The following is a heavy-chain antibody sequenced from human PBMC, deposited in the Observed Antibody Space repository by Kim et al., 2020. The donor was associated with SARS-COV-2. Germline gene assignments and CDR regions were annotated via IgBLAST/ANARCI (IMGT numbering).Heavy chain of an antibody. CDR1: GGSISSYY. CDR3: ARQDGYSSSVGADAFDI. Sequence: SETLSLTCTVSGGSISSYYWSWIRQPPGKGLEWIGYIYYSGSTNYNPSLKSRVTISVDTSKNQFSLKLSSVTAADTAVYYCARQDGYSSSVGADAFDIWGQGTMVTVSS. CDR2: IYYSGST. V-gene: IGHV4-59*08. D-gene: IGHD6-13*01. J-gene: IGHJ3*02.